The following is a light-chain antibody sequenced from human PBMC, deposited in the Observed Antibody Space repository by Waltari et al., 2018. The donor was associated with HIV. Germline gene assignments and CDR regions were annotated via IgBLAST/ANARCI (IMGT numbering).Light chain of an antibody. J-gene: IGLJ3*02. CDR2: SNK. V-gene: IGLV1-44*01. CDR3: AAWDDSLAWV. Sequence: QSVLTQPPSASGTPGQRVTISCSGSSSNIGSNTVNWYQQLPGTAPKLLIYSNKQRPSGVPDRFPGSKAGTAASLAISGLQSEDEADYYCAAWDDSLAWVFGGGTKLTVL. CDR1: SSNIGSNT.